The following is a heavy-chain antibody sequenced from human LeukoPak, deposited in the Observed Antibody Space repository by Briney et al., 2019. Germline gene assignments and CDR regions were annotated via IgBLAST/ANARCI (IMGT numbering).Heavy chain of an antibody. CDR1: GGTFSSYA. J-gene: IGHJ4*02. D-gene: IGHD5-24*01. V-gene: IGHV1-69*05. CDR2: IIPIFGTA. CDR3: AREGGIPRRDGYNFDY. Sequence: SVKVSCKASGGTFSSYAISWVRQAPGQGLEWMGRIIPIFGTANYAQKFQGRVTITTDESTSTAYMELSSLRSEDTAVYYCAREGGIPRRDGYNFDYWGQGTLVTVSS.